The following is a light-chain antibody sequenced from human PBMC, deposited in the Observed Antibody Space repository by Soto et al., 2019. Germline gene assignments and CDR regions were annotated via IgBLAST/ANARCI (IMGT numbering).Light chain of an antibody. CDR2: KAS. J-gene: IGKJ2*01. V-gene: IGKV1-5*03. CDR3: QQYKTYPHT. Sequence: DLQMTQSPSTLSASIGDRVTITCRASQNIDSWLAWYQRKPGNAPKLLICKASTLESGAPSRFSGRGSGTEFTLTISSLQADDSATYVCQQYKTYPHTFGLGTKLDI. CDR1: QNIDSW.